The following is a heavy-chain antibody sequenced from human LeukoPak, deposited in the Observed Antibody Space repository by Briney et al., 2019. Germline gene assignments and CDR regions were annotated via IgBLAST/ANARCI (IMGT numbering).Heavy chain of an antibody. J-gene: IGHJ3*02. CDR2: INPNSGGT. D-gene: IGHD4-23*01. CDR3: ARLSHGGKSRNAFDI. Sequence: ASVKVSCKASGYTFTGYYMHWVRQAPGQGLEWMGRINPNSGGTNYAQKFQGRVTMTRDTSISTAHMELSRLRSDDTAVYYCARLSHGGKSRNAFDIWGQGTMVTVSS. CDR1: GYTFTGYY. V-gene: IGHV1-2*06.